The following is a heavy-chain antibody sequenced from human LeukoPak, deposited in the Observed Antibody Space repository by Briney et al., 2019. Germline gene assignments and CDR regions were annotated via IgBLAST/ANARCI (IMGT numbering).Heavy chain of an antibody. Sequence: GGSLRLSCAASGFTFSSYGMHWVRQAPGKGLEWVAVIWYDGSNKYYADSVKGRFTISRDNSKNTLYLQMNSLRAEDTAVYYCARDMTVTTFSGPNYYYYGMDVWGQGTTVTVSS. CDR1: GFTFSSYG. CDR3: ARDMTVTTFSGPNYYYYGMDV. V-gene: IGHV3-33*01. D-gene: IGHD4-11*01. CDR2: IWYDGSNK. J-gene: IGHJ6*02.